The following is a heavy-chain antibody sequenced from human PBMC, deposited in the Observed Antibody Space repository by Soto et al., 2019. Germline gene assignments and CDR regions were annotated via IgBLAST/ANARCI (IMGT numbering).Heavy chain of an antibody. V-gene: IGHV5-51*01. CDR1: VYSFTSYW. D-gene: IGHD3-22*01. J-gene: IGHJ4*02. CDR3: ARLGKHYYDSSGYPRGGFDY. Sequence: GESLKISCKGSVYSFTSYWIGWVRQMPGKGLEWMGIIYPGDSDTRYSPSFQGHVTISADKSISTAYLQWSSLKASDTAMYFCARLGKHYYDSSGYPRGGFDYWGQGTLVTVSS. CDR2: IYPGDSDT.